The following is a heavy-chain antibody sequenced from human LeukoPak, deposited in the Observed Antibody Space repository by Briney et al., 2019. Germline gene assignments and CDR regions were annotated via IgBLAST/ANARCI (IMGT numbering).Heavy chain of an antibody. CDR1: GFTFSSYE. D-gene: IGHD6-13*01. J-gene: IGHJ6*02. V-gene: IGHV3-48*03. Sequence: PGGSLRLSCAASGFTFSSYEMNWVRQARGKGRACTSYISSSGRNIYSAESVKGRSTLSRENAKNSLYLQMNSLRAEDTAVYYCARLAYYGMYGWGQGTTVTASS. CDR3: ARLAYYGMYG. CDR2: ISSSGRNI.